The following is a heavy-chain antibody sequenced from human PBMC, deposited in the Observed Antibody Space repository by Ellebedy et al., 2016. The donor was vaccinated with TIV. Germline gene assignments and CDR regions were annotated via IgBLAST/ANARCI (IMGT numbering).Heavy chain of an antibody. CDR2: ISTGSSTI. J-gene: IGHJ2*01. CDR3: ARDASVYGDSVYWYFDL. V-gene: IGHV3-48*04. Sequence: GESLKISCAVSGFTFSAYSMNWVRQAPGKGLEWVSYISTGSSTIYYADSVKGRFTISRDNAKNYLYLQMNRLRAEDTAVYYCARDASVYGDSVYWYFDLWGRGTLVGVSS. CDR1: GFTFSAYS. D-gene: IGHD4-17*01.